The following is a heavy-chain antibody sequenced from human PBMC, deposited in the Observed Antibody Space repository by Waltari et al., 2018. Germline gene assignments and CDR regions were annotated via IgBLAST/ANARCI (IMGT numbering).Heavy chain of an antibody. Sequence: QVQLQESGPGLVKPSETLSLTCAVSGYSISSGYYWGWIRQPPGKGLEWIGSIYHSGSTYYNPSLKSRVTISVDTSKNQCSLKLSSVTAADTAVYYCAFSGSGSYDAFDIWGQGTMVTVSS. V-gene: IGHV4-38-2*01. D-gene: IGHD1-26*01. J-gene: IGHJ3*02. CDR1: GYSISSGYY. CDR3: AFSGSGSYDAFDI. CDR2: IYHSGST.